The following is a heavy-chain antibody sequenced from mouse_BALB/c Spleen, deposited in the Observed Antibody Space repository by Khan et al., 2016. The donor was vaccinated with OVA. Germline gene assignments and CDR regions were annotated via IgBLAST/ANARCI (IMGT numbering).Heavy chain of an antibody. CDR3: ACELRGFAY. CDR1: GDSIISGY. V-gene: IGHV3-8*02. J-gene: IGHJ3*01. CDR2: ISYSGNT. D-gene: IGHD1-1*01. Sequence: EVKLLESGPSLVKPSQTLSLTCSVTGDSIISGYWNWIRKFPGNKLEYMGYISYSGNTYYNPSLKSRISITRDTSKNQYYLQLNSVTTEDTATYYWACELRGFAYWGQGTLVTVSA.